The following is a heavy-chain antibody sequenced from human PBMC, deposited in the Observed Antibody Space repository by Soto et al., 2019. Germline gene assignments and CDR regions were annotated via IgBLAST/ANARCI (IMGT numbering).Heavy chain of an antibody. J-gene: IGHJ6*02. V-gene: IGHV3-33*01. Sequence: GGSLRLSCAASGFTFSSYGMHWVRQAPGTGLEWVAVIWYDGSNKYYADSVKVRFTISRDNSKNMLYLQMNRLRAEDTAVYYCARGDILTGYVPSHMDVWGQGTTVTVSS. CDR3: ARGDILTGYVPSHMDV. CDR2: IWYDGSNK. CDR1: GFTFSSYG. D-gene: IGHD3-9*01.